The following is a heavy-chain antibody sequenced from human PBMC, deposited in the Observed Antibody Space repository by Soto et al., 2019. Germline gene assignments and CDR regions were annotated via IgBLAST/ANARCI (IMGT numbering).Heavy chain of an antibody. D-gene: IGHD3-10*01. Sequence: GGSLRLSCAASGFTFSSYGMHWVRQAPGKGLEWVAVISYDGSNKYYADSVKGRFTISRDNSKNTLFLQMNSLRAEDTAVYYCARGHVRFGELEDWEYYFDYWGQGTLVTVSS. CDR1: GFTFSSYG. J-gene: IGHJ4*02. CDR2: ISYDGSNK. V-gene: IGHV3-30*03. CDR3: ARGHVRFGELEDWEYYFDY.